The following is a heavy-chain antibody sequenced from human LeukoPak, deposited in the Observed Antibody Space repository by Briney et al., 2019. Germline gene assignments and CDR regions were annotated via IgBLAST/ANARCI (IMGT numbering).Heavy chain of an antibody. CDR3: AKDLGLQVGASPFDY. V-gene: IGHV3-30*02. CDR2: MRSDGSDE. D-gene: IGHD1-26*01. CDR1: GFTFSSYG. Sequence: TGGSLRLSCAASGFTFSSYGMHWVRQAPGKGLEWMAFMRSDGSDEHYADSVKGRFTISRDNSHNTLYLQMNSLHSEDTAVYYCAKDLGLQVGASPFDYWGQGTLVTVSS. J-gene: IGHJ4*02.